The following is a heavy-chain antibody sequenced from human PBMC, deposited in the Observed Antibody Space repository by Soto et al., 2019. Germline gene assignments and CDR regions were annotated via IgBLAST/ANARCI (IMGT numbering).Heavy chain of an antibody. J-gene: IGHJ4*02. Sequence: EVQLLESGGGLEQPGGSLRLSCAASGFSFDTYVMSWVRQAPGKGLEWVSRISGGADTIYYAESVKGRFTISRDNSKNTLYLQMNSLRAEDTGVYYCANTGGGLIDYWGQGSLVTVSS. CDR3: ANTGGGLIDY. D-gene: IGHD1-1*01. CDR2: ISGGADTI. V-gene: IGHV3-23*01. CDR1: GFSFDTYV.